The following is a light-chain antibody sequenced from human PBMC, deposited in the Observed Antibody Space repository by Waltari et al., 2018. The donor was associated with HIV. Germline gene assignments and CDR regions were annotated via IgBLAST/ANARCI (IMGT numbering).Light chain of an antibody. CDR2: DNN. V-gene: IGLV1-51*01. Sequence: SVLTQPPSVPAAPGQKVPIPSPGTSPTIGTHYVPWYQQLPGTAPKLLIYDNNKRPSGIPDRFSGSKSGTSATLGITGLQTGDEADYYCGTWDSSLSAGVFGGGTKLTVL. J-gene: IGLJ3*02. CDR3: GTWDSSLSAGV. CDR1: SPTIGTHY.